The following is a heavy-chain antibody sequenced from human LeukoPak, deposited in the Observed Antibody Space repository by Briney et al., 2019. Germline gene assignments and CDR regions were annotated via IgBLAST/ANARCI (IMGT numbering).Heavy chain of an antibody. V-gene: IGHV3-23*01. Sequence: GGSLRLSCAASGFTFSSNAMSWVRQAPGKGLEWVSAISGSGGSTSYADSVKGRFTISRDNSKNTLYLQMNSLRAEDTAVYHCAKVRSSWYLYYFDYWGQGTLVTVSS. D-gene: IGHD6-13*01. CDR2: ISGSGGST. CDR3: AKVRSSWYLYYFDY. CDR1: GFTFSSNA. J-gene: IGHJ4*02.